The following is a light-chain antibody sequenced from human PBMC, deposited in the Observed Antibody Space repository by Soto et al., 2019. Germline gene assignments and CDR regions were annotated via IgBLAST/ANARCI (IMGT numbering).Light chain of an antibody. CDR2: DAS. CDR3: QQYNSYSTT. J-gene: IGKJ1*01. Sequence: DIQMTQSPSTLSASVGDRVTITCRASRSISSWLAWYQQKPGKAPKLLIYDASSLESGVPSRFSGSGSGTEFTLTISSLQPDDFATYYCQQYNSYSTTFGQGTKVDI. CDR1: RSISSW. V-gene: IGKV1-5*01.